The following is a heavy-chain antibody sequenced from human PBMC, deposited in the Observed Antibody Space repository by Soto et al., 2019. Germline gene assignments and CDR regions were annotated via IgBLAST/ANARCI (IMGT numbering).Heavy chain of an antibody. CDR1: GFIFSEST. Sequence: PGVSLRLSCLASGFIFSESTIYWVRQVPGKGLEAISAVSTSGRSTYYADSVKDRFTISRDNSKNTLFLQMGSLRPEDTAIYYCVKQAHGLDGVAFDYWGQGTQVTVSS. J-gene: IGHJ4*02. CDR3: VKQAHGLDGVAFDY. CDR2: VSTSGRST. D-gene: IGHD2-15*01. V-gene: IGHV3-64D*06.